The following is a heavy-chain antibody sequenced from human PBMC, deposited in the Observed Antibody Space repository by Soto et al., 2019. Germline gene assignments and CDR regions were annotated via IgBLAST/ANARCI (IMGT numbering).Heavy chain of an antibody. CDR2: ISYDGSNK. CDR3: AKVLSFFSRFLEWLPTYYYHGMDV. Sequence: PGGSLRLSCAASGFTFCSYGMHWVRQAPGKGLEWVAVISYDGSNKYYADSVKGRFTISRDNSKNTLYLQMNSLRAEDTAVYYCAKVLSFFSRFLEWLPTYYYHGMDVWGQGTRVTVSS. V-gene: IGHV3-30*18. CDR1: GFTFCSYG. D-gene: IGHD3-3*01. J-gene: IGHJ6*02.